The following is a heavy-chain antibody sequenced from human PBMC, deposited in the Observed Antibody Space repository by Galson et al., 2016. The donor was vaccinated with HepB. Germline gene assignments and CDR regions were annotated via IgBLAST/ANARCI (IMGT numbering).Heavy chain of an antibody. V-gene: IGHV1-24*01. CDR3: ATHRPNDSSGYYYVFDY. Sequence: SVKVSCKVSGYTPTKLSMHWVRQAPGKGLEWMGGSDPKNREKMYAEKFQGRVTMTEDTSTGTAYMELSSLRSEDTAVYYCATHRPNDSSGYYYVFDYWGQGTLVTVSS. D-gene: IGHD3-22*01. CDR1: GYTPTKLS. CDR2: SDPKNREK. J-gene: IGHJ4*02.